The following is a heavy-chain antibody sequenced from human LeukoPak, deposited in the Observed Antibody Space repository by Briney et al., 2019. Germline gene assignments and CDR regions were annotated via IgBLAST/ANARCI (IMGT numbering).Heavy chain of an antibody. V-gene: IGHV1-2*02. Sequence: ASVKVSCKASGYTFTGYYMHWVRQAPGQGLEWMGWINPNSGGTNYAQKFQGRVTMTRDTSISTAYMELSRLRSDDTAVYYCARVLGESSTSLDYWGQGTLVTVSS. CDR1: GYTFTGYY. CDR3: ARVLGESSTSLDY. J-gene: IGHJ4*02. CDR2: INPNSGGT. D-gene: IGHD2-2*01.